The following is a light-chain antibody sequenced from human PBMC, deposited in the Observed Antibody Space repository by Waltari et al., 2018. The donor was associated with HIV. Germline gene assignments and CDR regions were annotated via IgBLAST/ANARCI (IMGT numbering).Light chain of an antibody. J-gene: IGKJ1*01. CDR1: QDICSS. V-gene: IGKV1D-12*01. CDR3: QQTNSFPRT. CDR2: AAS. Sequence: EIQMTQSPSSVSASVGDRVTITCRASQDICSSLAWYQQKPGKAPKFLLYAASNLQSGVPSKFSGSGSGTQFTLTISSLQPEDFATYYSQQTNSFPRTFGQGTKVEI.